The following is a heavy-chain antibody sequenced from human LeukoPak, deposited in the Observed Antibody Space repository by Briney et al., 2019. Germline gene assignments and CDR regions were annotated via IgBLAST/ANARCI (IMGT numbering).Heavy chain of an antibody. Sequence: GGSLRLSCAASGFTFSSYAMNWVRQAPGKGLEWVSTIRGSGGSTYYADSVKGRFTISRDNSKDTLYLQMDSLRAEDTAVYYCAKVGSSMSFYYYYGMDVWGRGTTVTVSS. D-gene: IGHD6-13*01. V-gene: IGHV3-23*01. J-gene: IGHJ6*02. CDR1: GFTFSSYA. CDR3: AKVGSSMSFYYYYGMDV. CDR2: IRGSGGST.